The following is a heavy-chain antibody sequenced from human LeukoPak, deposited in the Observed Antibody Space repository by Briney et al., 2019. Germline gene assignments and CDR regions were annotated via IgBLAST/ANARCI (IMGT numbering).Heavy chain of an antibody. D-gene: IGHD2-21*02. CDR3: ARNGGAYCGGDCYSAYYYGMDV. V-gene: IGHV3-21*01. J-gene: IGHJ6*04. CDR1: GFTFSSYS. CDR2: ISSSSSYI. Sequence: GGSLRLSCAASGFTFSSYSMTWVRQAPGKGLEWVSSISSSSSYIYYADSVKGRFTISRDNAKNSLYLQMNSLRAEDTAVYYCARNGGAYCGGDCYSAYYYGMDVWGKGTTVTVSS.